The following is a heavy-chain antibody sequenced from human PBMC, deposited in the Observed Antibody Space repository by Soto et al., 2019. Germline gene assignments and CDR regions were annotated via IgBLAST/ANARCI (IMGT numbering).Heavy chain of an antibody. D-gene: IGHD3-10*01. CDR2: IIPIYGTA. CDR3: ARDLPLIRVGHGNWFDP. V-gene: IGHV1-69*13. J-gene: IGHJ5*02. CDR1: GGTFSSYA. Sequence: GASVKLSCEASGGTFSSYASSWVRQDKGQGLEWMGGIIPIYGTANYAQKFQGRVTITADESTSTAYMELSSLRSEDTAVYYCARDLPLIRVGHGNWFDPWGQGTLVTVSS.